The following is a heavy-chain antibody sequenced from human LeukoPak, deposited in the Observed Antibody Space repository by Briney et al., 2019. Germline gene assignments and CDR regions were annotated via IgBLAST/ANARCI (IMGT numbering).Heavy chain of an antibody. CDR1: GGSIRGYY. CDR3: ARATYYDFWSGIYYSDY. Sequence: SETLSLTCAVSGGSIRGYYWSWIRQFPGKGLEWIGYFSNSGSGSANYNPSLKSRVTMSLDTSKNQFSLKLTSVTAADTAVYYCARATYYDFWSGIYYSDYWGQGTLVTVSS. CDR2: FSNSGSGSA. J-gene: IGHJ4*02. D-gene: IGHD3-3*01. V-gene: IGHV4-59*01.